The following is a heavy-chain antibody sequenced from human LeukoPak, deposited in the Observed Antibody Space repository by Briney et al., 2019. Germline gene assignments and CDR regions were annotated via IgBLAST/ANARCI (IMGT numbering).Heavy chain of an antibody. CDR2: MNPNSGNT. J-gene: IGHJ6*02. Sequence: ASVKVSCKASGYTFTSYDINWVRQATGQGLEWMGWMNPNSGNTGCAQKFQGRVTMTRNTSISTAYMELSSLRSEDTAVYYCARGRGYSYGLYGMDVWGQGTTVTVSS. D-gene: IGHD5-18*01. V-gene: IGHV1-8*01. CDR1: GYTFTSYD. CDR3: ARGRGYSYGLYGMDV.